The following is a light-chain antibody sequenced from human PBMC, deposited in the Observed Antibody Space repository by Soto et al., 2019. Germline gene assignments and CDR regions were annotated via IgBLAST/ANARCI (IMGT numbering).Light chain of an antibody. J-gene: IGLJ2*01. CDR3: CSYAGSYNVV. Sequence: QSALTQPASVSGSPGQSITISCTGTSSDIGNYDFVSWYQQVPGTAPKAMIYDVSKRPSGVPDRFSGSKSGNTASLTISGLQAEDEADYYCCSYAGSYNVVFGGGTKLTVL. CDR2: DVS. V-gene: IGLV2-11*01. CDR1: SSDIGNYDF.